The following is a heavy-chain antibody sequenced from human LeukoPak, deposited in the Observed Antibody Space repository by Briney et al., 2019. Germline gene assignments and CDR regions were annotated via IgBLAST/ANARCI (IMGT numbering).Heavy chain of an antibody. V-gene: IGHV3-7*05. CDR3: AEDCSGGSCYDY. J-gene: IGHJ4*02. Sequence: GGSLRLSCAASGFTFSDYYMDWVRQAPGKGLEWVANIKYDGSEKYYVDSVRGRFTISRDNAKNSLYLQMNSLTPEDTAVYFCAEDCSGGSCYDYWGRGTLVTVSS. CDR1: GFTFSDYY. CDR2: IKYDGSEK. D-gene: IGHD2-15*01.